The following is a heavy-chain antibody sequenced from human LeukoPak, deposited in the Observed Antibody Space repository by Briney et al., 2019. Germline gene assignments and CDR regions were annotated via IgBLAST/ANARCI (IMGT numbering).Heavy chain of an antibody. V-gene: IGHV3-53*01. J-gene: IGHJ6*02. Sequence: GGCLRLSCAASGFTVSNYYMTWVRQAPGKGLEWVSVIYTGGTTDYADSVKGRFTISRDNSKNTVYLQMNSLRADDTAVYYCARDSSSSWSRNGMDVWGQGTTVTVSS. CDR2: IYTGGTT. CDR3: ARDSSSSWSRNGMDV. CDR1: GFTVSNYY. D-gene: IGHD6-13*01.